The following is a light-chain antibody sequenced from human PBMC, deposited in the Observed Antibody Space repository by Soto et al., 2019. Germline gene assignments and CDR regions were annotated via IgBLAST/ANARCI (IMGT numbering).Light chain of an antibody. CDR3: CSFAGSFSYV. CDR2: DVT. V-gene: IGLV2-11*01. J-gene: IGLJ1*01. Sequence: QFALTQPRSVSGSPGQSVTISCTGTSSDVGRYDYVSWYQQHPGKAPKLIIYDVTERPAGVPDRFSGSKSGNTASLTISGLQAEDEADYSCCSFAGSFSYVFGGGTKVTVL. CDR1: SSDVGRYDY.